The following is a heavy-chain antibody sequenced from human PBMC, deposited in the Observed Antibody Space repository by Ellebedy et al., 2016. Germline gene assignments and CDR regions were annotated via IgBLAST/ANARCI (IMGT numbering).Heavy chain of an antibody. V-gene: IGHV3-23*01. CDR2: ISGSGGST. Sequence: GGSLRLSCAASGFTFSRYAMSWVRQAPGKGLEWVSGISGSGGSTYYADSVKGRLTISNDNSKNTLYQQMNSLRAEDTAVYYSAKGVGDTAMVMSWFEPWGQGTLVIVSS. J-gene: IGHJ5*02. D-gene: IGHD5-18*01. CDR3: AKGVGDTAMVMSWFEP. CDR1: GFTFSRYA.